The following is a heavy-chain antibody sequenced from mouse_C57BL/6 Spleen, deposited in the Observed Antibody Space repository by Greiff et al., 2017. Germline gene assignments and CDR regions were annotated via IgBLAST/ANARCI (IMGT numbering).Heavy chain of an antibody. CDR2: IDPSDSYT. CDR1: GYTFTSYW. D-gene: IGHD2-3*01. V-gene: IGHV1-69*01. CDR3: AREGRDGYSNWYFDV. Sequence: QVQLQQPGAELVMPGASVKLSCKASGYTFTSYWMHWVKQRPGQGLEWIGEIDPSDSYTNYNQKFKGKSTLTVDKSSSTAYMQLSSLTSEDSAVYYCAREGRDGYSNWYFDVWGTGTTVTASS. J-gene: IGHJ1*03.